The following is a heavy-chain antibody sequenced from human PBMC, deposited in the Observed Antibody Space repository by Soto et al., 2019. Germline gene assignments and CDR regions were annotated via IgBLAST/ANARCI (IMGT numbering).Heavy chain of an antibody. Sequence: SETLSLTFAVSGGPISSNNSCNWLLQPPGKALEWIGEIYHSGNTNYNASLKSRVTLSVDKSKNQFSLKLSSVTAADTVVYYCAKSYYGSGSKPRYFDYWGQGTLVTVS. CDR3: AKSYYGSGSKPRYFDY. V-gene: IGHV4-4*02. D-gene: IGHD3-10*01. CDR1: GGPISSNNS. J-gene: IGHJ4*02. CDR2: IYHSGNT.